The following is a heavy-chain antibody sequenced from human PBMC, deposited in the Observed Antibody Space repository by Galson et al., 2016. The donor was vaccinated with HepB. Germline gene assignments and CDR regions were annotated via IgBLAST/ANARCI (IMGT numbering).Heavy chain of an antibody. Sequence: SLRLSCAASKFTFSTSWMTWVRQAPGKGLEWVASINEDGSDKYYVDAVKGRFLISRDNGKSTVYLQMHSLRAEDTARYYCARDGMTKIGSALDSWGQGTLVTVSS. D-gene: IGHD2-21*01. CDR3: ARDGMTKIGSALDS. J-gene: IGHJ4*02. CDR2: INEDGSDK. V-gene: IGHV3-7*01. CDR1: KFTFSTSW.